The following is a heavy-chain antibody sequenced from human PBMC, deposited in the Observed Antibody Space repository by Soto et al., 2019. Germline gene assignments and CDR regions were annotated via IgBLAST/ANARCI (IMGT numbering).Heavy chain of an antibody. CDR2: ISYDGSNK. D-gene: IGHD6-19*01. CDR3: ARKLSGRPVGYYYYGMDV. Sequence: QVQLVESGGGVVQPGRSLRLSCAASGFTFSSYAMHWVRQAPGKGLEWVAVISYDGSNKYYADSVKGRFTISRDNSKNTLYLQMNSLRAEDTAVYYCARKLSGRPVGYYYYGMDVWGQGTTVTVSS. J-gene: IGHJ6*02. CDR1: GFTFSSYA. V-gene: IGHV3-30-3*01.